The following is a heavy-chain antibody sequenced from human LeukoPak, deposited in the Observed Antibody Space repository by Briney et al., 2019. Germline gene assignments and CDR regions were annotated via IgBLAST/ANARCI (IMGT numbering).Heavy chain of an antibody. CDR3: ARDGPHIVVVTPLYFDL. D-gene: IGHD2-21*02. CDR2: ISAYNGNT. V-gene: IGHV1-18*01. J-gene: IGHJ2*01. CDR1: GYTFTSYG. Sequence: ASVKVSCKASGYTFTSYGISWVRQAPGQGLEWMGWISAYNGNTNYAQKLQGRVTMTTDTSTNTAYMELRSLRSDDTAVYYCARDGPHIVVVTPLYFDLWGRGTLVTVSS.